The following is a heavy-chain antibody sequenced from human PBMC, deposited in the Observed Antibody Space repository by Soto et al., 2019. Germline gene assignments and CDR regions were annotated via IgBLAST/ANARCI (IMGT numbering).Heavy chain of an antibody. D-gene: IGHD3-3*01. CDR1: GGSFSGYY. CDR2: INHSGST. V-gene: IGHV4-34*01. J-gene: IGHJ2*01. Sequence: SETLSLTCAVYGGSFSGYYWSWIRQPPGKGLEWIGEINHSGSTNYNPSLKSRVTISVDTSKNQFSLKLSSVTAADTAVYYCARGPVLRFLEWYWYFDLWGRGTLVTVSS. CDR3: ARGPVLRFLEWYWYFDL.